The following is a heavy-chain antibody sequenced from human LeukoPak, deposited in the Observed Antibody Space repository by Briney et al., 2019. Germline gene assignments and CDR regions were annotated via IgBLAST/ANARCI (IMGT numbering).Heavy chain of an antibody. D-gene: IGHD2-2*01. V-gene: IGHV5-51*01. CDR2: IYPGDSDT. J-gene: IGHJ6*03. Sequence: GESLKISCKGSGYSFTSYWIGWVRQMPGKGLEWMGIIYPGDSDTRYSPSFQGQVTISAVKSISTAYLQWSSLKASDTAMYYCARLGCSSTSCPHYYYHYYMDVWGKGTTVTVSS. CDR1: GYSFTSYW. CDR3: ARLGCSSTSCPHYYYHYYMDV.